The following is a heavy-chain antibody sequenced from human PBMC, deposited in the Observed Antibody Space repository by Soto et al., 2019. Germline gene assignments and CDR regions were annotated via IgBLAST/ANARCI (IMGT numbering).Heavy chain of an antibody. V-gene: IGHV4-39*02. CDR1: DGSISSANYY. CDR3: ARLWFAELFYFHY. D-gene: IGHD3-10*01. CDR2: IYYTGST. J-gene: IGHJ4*02. Sequence: SETLSLTCTVSDGSISSANYYWGWIRQPPGKGLEWIATIYYTGSTYYNPSLKSRVTISVDTSKNHFSLKLTSVTAADTAVYYCARLWFAELFYFHYWGPGTLVTVSS.